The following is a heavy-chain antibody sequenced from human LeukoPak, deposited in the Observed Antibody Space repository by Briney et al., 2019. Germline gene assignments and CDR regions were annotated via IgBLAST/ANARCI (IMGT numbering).Heavy chain of an antibody. CDR2: IYYSGST. J-gene: IGHJ4*02. V-gene: IGHV4-59*02. Sequence: SETLYLTCTVSGGSVSSYYWSWIRQPPGKGLEWIGYIYYSGSTNYNPSLKSRVTISVDTSKNQFSLKLSSVTAADTAVYYCARSPDDYDSSGYPYYFDYWGQGTLVTVSS. CDR3: ARSPDDYDSSGYPYYFDY. D-gene: IGHD3-22*01. CDR1: GGSVSSYY.